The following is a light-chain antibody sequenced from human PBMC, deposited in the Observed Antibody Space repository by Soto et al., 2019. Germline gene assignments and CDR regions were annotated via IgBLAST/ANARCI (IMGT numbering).Light chain of an antibody. CDR3: VSYTSSTTYV. J-gene: IGLJ1*01. V-gene: IGLV2-14*03. CDR1: SSDVGGSNF. CDR2: DVA. Sequence: QSALTQPASVSDCPGQSITISCTGTSSDVGGSNFVSWYQQRPGKPPKLIIYDVANRPSGVSNRFSGSKSGSTASLIISRLQTEDEADYYCVSYTSSTTYVFGTGTKVTVL.